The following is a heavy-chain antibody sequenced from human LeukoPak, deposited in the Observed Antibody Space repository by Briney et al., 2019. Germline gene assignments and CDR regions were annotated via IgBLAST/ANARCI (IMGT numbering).Heavy chain of an antibody. D-gene: IGHD3-22*01. V-gene: IGHV3-30*03. CDR1: GFTFSSYG. J-gene: IGHJ4*02. CDR2: ISYDGSNK. Sequence: GGSLRLSCAASGFTFSSYGMHWVRQAPGKGLEWVAVISYDGSNKYYADSVKGRFTISRDNSKNTLYLQMNSLRAEDTAVYYCARDWDEKYYYDSSGYSDYWGQGTLVTVSS. CDR3: ARDWDEKYYYDSSGYSDY.